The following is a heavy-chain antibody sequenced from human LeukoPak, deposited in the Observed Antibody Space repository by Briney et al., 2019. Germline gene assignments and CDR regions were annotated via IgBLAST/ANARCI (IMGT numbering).Heavy chain of an antibody. CDR2: IYYSWGT. Sequence: PSETLSLTCTVSGYSIGSSSHNWGWIPQPPGKELEWIGTIYYSWGTYSNPSLKSRVTMSVDTSKNQFSLKLTSVTAADTSIYYCVREDSGSYDYWGEGSLVTVYS. D-gene: IGHD1-26*01. CDR1: GYSIGSSSHN. CDR3: VREDSGSYDY. V-gene: IGHV4-39*02. J-gene: IGHJ4*02.